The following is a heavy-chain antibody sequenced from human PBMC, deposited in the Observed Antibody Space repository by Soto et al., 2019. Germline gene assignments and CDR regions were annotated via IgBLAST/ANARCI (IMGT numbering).Heavy chain of an antibody. V-gene: IGHV4-59*12. Sequence: PSETLSLTCTVSGGSISSYYWSWIRQPPGKGLEWIGYIYYSGSTNYNPSLKSRVTISVDTSKNQFSLKLSSVTAADTAVYYCARDNLGAASNFDYWGQGTLVTVSS. CDR1: GGSISSYY. CDR3: ARDNLGAASNFDY. D-gene: IGHD1-20*01. CDR2: IYYSGST. J-gene: IGHJ4*02.